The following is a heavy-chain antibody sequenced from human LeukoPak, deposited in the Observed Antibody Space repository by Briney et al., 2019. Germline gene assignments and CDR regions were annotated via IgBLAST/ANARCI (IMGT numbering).Heavy chain of an antibody. CDR3: ARDEYSSSWTFDY. J-gene: IGHJ4*02. D-gene: IGHD6-13*01. CDR1: GFTFSSYS. V-gene: IGHV3-21*01. Sequence: GGSLRLSCAASGFTFSSYSMNWVRQAPGKGLEWVSSISSSSSYIYYADSVKGRFTISRDNAKNSLYLQMNGLRAEDTAVYYCARDEYSSSWTFDYWGQGTLVTVSS. CDR2: ISSSSSYI.